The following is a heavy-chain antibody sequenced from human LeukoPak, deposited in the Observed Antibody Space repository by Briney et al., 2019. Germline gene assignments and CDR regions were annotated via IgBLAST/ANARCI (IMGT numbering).Heavy chain of an antibody. D-gene: IGHD1-26*01. Sequence: EGSLRLSCAASGFTFSSYGMHWVRQAPGKGLEWVAVIWYDGSNKYYADSVKGRFTISRDNSKNTLYLQMNSLRAEDTAVYYCAKDESGSYFGYWGQGTLVTVSS. V-gene: IGHV3-33*06. CDR2: IWYDGSNK. CDR3: AKDESGSYFGY. CDR1: GFTFSSYG. J-gene: IGHJ4*02.